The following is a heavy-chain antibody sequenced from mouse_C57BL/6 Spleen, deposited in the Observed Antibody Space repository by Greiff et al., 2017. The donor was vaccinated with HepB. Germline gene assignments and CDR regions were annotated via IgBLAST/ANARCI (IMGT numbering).Heavy chain of an antibody. CDR3: ARKGSWYSDV. CDR2: IYPGDGDT. J-gene: IGHJ1*03. CDR1: GYAFSSSW. Sequence: QVQLKESGPELVKPGASVKISCKASGYAFSSSWMNWVKQRPGKGLEWIGRIYPGDGDTNYNGKFKGKATLTADKSSSTAYMQLSSLTSEDSAVYFCARKGSWYSDVWGTGTTVTVSS. V-gene: IGHV1-82*01.